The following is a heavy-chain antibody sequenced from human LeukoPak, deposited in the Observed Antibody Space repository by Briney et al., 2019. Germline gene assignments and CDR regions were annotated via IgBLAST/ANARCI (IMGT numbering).Heavy chain of an antibody. Sequence: ASVKVSCKASGYTFTSYGISWVRQAPGQGLEWMGWISAYNGNTNYAQKFQGRVTMTRDMSTSTVYMELSSLRSEDTAVYYCARVSMVRGFDPWGQETLVTVSS. J-gene: IGHJ5*02. CDR3: ARVSMVRGFDP. CDR1: GYTFTSYG. CDR2: ISAYNGNT. D-gene: IGHD3-10*01. V-gene: IGHV1-18*01.